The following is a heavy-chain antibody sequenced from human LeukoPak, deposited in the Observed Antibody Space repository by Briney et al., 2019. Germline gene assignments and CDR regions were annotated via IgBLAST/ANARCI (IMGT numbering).Heavy chain of an antibody. D-gene: IGHD3-22*01. Sequence: ASVKVSCKASGYTFTSYGISWVRQAPGQGLEWMGWISAYNGNTNYAQKLQGRVTMTEDTSTDTAYMELSSLRSEDTAVYYCATGRFYDSSGYRPFDYWGQGTLVTVSS. CDR3: ATGRFYDSSGYRPFDY. V-gene: IGHV1-18*01. J-gene: IGHJ4*02. CDR2: ISAYNGNT. CDR1: GYTFTSYG.